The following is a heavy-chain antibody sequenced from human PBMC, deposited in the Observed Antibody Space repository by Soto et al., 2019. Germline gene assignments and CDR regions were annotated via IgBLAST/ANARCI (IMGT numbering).Heavy chain of an antibody. CDR3: ARDDYDSGGYLHAFDI. D-gene: IGHD3-22*01. Sequence: ASVKVSCKASGYTFTSYYMHWVRQAPGQGLEWMGIINPSGGSTSYAQKFQGRVTMTRDTSTSTVYMELSSLRSEDTAVYYCARDDYDSGGYLHAFDIWGQGTMVTVSS. J-gene: IGHJ3*02. V-gene: IGHV1-46*01. CDR2: INPSGGST. CDR1: GYTFTSYY.